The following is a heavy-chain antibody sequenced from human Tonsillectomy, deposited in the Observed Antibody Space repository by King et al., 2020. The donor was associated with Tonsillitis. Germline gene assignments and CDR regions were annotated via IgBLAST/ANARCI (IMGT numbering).Heavy chain of an antibody. J-gene: IGHJ4*02. CDR3: ARSASRMGATDY. Sequence: VQLVESGGGLVQPGGSLRLSCAASGFIFSRYWMHWVRQAPGKGLVWVSRINSDGSNTSYADSVKGRFSLSRDNAKNTLYLQMNSLRAEDTAVYYCARSASRMGATDYWGQGTLVTVSS. CDR2: INSDGSNT. D-gene: IGHD1-26*01. CDR1: GFIFSRYW. V-gene: IGHV3-74*01.